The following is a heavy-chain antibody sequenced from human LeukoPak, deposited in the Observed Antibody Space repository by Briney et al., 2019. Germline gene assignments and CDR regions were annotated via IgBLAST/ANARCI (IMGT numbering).Heavy chain of an antibody. CDR3: ARGLTETMTTHLFARALDY. Sequence: GASVKVSCKASGYTFTGYYMHWVRQAPGQGLEWMGGIIPIFGTANYAQKFQGRVTITADESTSTAYMELSSLRSEDTAVYYCARGLTETMTTHLFARALDYWGQGTLVTVSS. V-gene: IGHV1-69*13. D-gene: IGHD4-11*01. J-gene: IGHJ4*02. CDR2: IIPIFGTA. CDR1: GYTFTGYY.